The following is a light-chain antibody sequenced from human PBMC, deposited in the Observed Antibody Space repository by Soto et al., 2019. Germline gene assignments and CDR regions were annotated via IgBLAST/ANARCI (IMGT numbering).Light chain of an antibody. CDR1: QSVSTNY. Sequence: EIVLTQSPGTLSLSPGERATLSCRASQSVSTNYLAWYQQKPGQAPKVLIYRASSRATGVPDRFSGSGSGTDFTLTITRLEPEDFAVYYCQQYGSSPLTLGGGTKV. J-gene: IGKJ4*01. CDR2: RAS. V-gene: IGKV3-20*01. CDR3: QQYGSSPLT.